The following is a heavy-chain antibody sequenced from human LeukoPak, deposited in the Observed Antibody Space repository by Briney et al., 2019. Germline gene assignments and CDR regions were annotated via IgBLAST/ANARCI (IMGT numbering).Heavy chain of an antibody. V-gene: IGHV4-59*08. CDR2: IHYSGST. CDR1: GGSISSYY. CDR3: ARGWSCSSFDY. D-gene: IGHD2-15*01. Sequence: SETLSLTCTVSGGSISSYYWSWIRQPPGKGLEWIGYIHYSGSTNYNPSLKSRVTISVDTSKNQFSLKLSSVTAADTAVYYCARGWSCSSFDYWGQGTLVTVSS. J-gene: IGHJ4*02.